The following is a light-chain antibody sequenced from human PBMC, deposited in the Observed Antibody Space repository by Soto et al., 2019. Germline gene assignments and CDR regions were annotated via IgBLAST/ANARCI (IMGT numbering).Light chain of an antibody. CDR1: QTVSTSY. Sequence: EIVLTQSPGTVSLSPGERATLSCRASQTVSTSYLAWYQQRPGQAPRLLIYSASNRATGIPDRFSGSGSGTDFTLTISRLEPEDVAVYYCQQYDSSPRTFGQGTKVDIK. CDR2: SAS. CDR3: QQYDSSPRT. J-gene: IGKJ1*01. V-gene: IGKV3-20*01.